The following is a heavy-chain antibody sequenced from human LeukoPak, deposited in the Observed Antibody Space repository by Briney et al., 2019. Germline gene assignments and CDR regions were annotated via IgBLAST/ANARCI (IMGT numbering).Heavy chain of an antibody. J-gene: IGHJ4*02. CDR3: ATTELIQQLVPFDY. Sequence: GGSLRLSCAASGFTFRSYAMSWVRQAPGKWLEWVSAISVSGGSTYYADSVKGRFTISRDNSKNTLYLQMNSLRAEDTAVYYCATTELIQQLVPFDYWGQGTLVTVSS. CDR2: ISVSGGST. D-gene: IGHD6-13*01. V-gene: IGHV3-23*01. CDR1: GFTFRSYA.